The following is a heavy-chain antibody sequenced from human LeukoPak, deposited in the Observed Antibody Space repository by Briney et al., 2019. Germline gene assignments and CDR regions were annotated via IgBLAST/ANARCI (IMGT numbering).Heavy chain of an antibody. D-gene: IGHD1-26*01. Sequence: SQTPSLTCTVSGGSISSGSYYWSWIRQPAGKGLEWIGRIYTSGSTNYNPSLKSRVTISVDTSKNQFSLKLSSVTAADTAVYYCARGRELPSHDYWGQGTLVTVSS. V-gene: IGHV4-61*02. J-gene: IGHJ4*02. CDR2: IYTSGST. CDR3: ARGRELPSHDY. CDR1: GGSISSGSYY.